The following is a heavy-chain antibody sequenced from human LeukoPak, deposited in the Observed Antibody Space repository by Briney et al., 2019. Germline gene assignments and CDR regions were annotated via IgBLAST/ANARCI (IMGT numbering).Heavy chain of an antibody. CDR1: GFTFSNYA. D-gene: IGHD2-15*01. CDR3: AKGARYCSGGSCFDEYYFDY. J-gene: IGHJ4*02. CDR2: ISGSGGST. V-gene: IGHV3-23*01. Sequence: GGSLRLSCAASGFTFSNYAMSWVRQAPGKGLEWVSGISGSGGSTYYADSVKGRFTISRDNSKNTLYLQMNSLRAEDTAVYFCAKGARYCSGGSCFDEYYFDYWGPGTLVTVSS.